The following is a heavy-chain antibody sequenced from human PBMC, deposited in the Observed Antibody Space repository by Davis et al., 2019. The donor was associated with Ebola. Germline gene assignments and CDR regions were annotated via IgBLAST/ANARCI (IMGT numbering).Heavy chain of an antibody. CDR2: IDWDDDK. CDR1: GFSLSTSGMC. CDR3: ARIAARWNHGMDV. D-gene: IGHD6-6*01. V-gene: IGHV2-70*01. J-gene: IGHJ6*04. Sequence: SGPTLVKPTQTLTLTCTFSGFSLSTSGMCVSWIRQPPGKALEWLAFIDWDDDKYYSTSLKTRPTISKDTSKNQVVLTMTNMDPVDTATYYCARIAARWNHGMDVWGKGTTVTVSS.